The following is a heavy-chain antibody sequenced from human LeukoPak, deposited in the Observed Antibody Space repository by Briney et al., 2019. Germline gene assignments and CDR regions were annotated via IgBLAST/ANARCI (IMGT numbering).Heavy chain of an antibody. CDR1: GYTCTTFY. V-gene: IGHV1-46*01. CDR2: INPSSGST. J-gene: IGHJ4*02. D-gene: IGHD3-22*01. Sequence: ASVMVSCKASGYTCTTFYLRWVRKTPGQGREWMGIINPSSGSTSYAQKFQGRVTMTRDTSTSTVYMELSSLRSEDTAVYYCARVPWANYYDIYFDYWGQGTLVTVSS. CDR3: ARVPWANYYDIYFDY.